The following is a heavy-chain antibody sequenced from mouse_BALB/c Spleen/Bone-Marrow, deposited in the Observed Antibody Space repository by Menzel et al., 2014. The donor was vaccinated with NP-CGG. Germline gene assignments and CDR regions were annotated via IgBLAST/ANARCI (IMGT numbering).Heavy chain of an antibody. J-gene: IGHJ4*01. CDR1: GYTFTSYY. V-gene: IGHV1S81*02. Sequence: QVQLKQSGAELVKPEASVKLSCKASGYTFTSYYMCWVKQRPGQGLEWIGEINPSNGGTNFNEKFKSKATLTVDKSSSTAYMSLSSLTSEDPAVYYCTRSRRAMDHWGQGTSVTVSS. CDR2: INPSNGGT. D-gene: IGHD2-12*01. CDR3: TRSRRAMDH.